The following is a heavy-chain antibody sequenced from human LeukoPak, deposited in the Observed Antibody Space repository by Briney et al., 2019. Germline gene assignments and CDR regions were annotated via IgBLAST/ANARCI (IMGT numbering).Heavy chain of an antibody. J-gene: IGHJ6*02. Sequence: PSETLSLTCTVSGGSITSGDDYWSWIRQPPGKGLEWIGYIFYGGSTYYNPSLKSRVAISVDTSKNQFSLKLSSVTAADTAVYYCARTLAAGSYYYYYGMDVWGQGTTVTVSS. CDR1: GGSITSGDDY. V-gene: IGHV4-30-4*01. CDR2: IFYGGST. D-gene: IGHD6-13*01. CDR3: ARTLAAGSYYYYYGMDV.